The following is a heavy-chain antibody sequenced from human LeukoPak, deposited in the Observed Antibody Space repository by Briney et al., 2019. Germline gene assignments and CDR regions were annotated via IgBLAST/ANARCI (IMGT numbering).Heavy chain of an antibody. CDR2: IIPIFGTA. Sequence: SVKVSCKASGGTFSSYAISWVRQAPGQGLEWMGGIIPIFGTANYAQKFQGRVTITADESTSTAYMELSSLRSEDTAVYYCARGYSYGTYYLDYWGQGTLVTVSS. D-gene: IGHD5-18*01. V-gene: IGHV1-69*13. CDR1: GGTFSSYA. J-gene: IGHJ4*02. CDR3: ARGYSYGTYYLDY.